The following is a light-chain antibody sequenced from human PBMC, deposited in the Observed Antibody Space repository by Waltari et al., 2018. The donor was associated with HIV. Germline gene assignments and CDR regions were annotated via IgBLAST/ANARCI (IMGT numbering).Light chain of an antibody. CDR2: WAS. V-gene: IGKV4-1*01. J-gene: IGKJ2*02. CDR3: QKYYTVPCT. Sequence: DIVMTQSPDSLAVSLGESANIVSKSRQILYSSSNKNSLAWYQQKPGHPPVLLIYWASTRTSGVPDRSSGSGSETDFTLTISCLQAEDVAVYYCQKYYTVPCTFGQGTKLAIK. CDR1: QILYSSSNKNS.